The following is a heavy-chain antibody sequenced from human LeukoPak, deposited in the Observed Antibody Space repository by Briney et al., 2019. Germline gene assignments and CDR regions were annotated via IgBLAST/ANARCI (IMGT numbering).Heavy chain of an antibody. CDR1: GGTFSSYA. CDR3: ARPLYYYGMDV. J-gene: IGHJ6*02. V-gene: IGHV1-69*04. CDR2: IIPILGIA. Sequence: GASVKASCKASGGTFSSYAISWVRQAPGQGLEWMGRIIPILGIANYAQKFQGRVTITADKSTSTAYMELSSLRSEDTAVYYCARPLYYYGMDVWGQGTTVTVSS.